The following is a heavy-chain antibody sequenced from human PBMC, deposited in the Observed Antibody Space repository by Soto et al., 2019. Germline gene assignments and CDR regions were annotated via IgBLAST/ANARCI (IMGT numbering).Heavy chain of an antibody. Sequence: GSLRLSCAASGFRFYEYNIRCFRHSPVKGLEWVSLITWNGANTYYADSVKGRFTISRDGTTKSVSLQMTSLKREDTGLYYCARETLSYGSALDVWGQGTTVTVSS. CDR2: ITWNGANT. D-gene: IGHD3-16*01. V-gene: IGHV3-43*01. J-gene: IGHJ6*02. CDR1: GFRFYEYN. CDR3: ARETLSYGSALDV.